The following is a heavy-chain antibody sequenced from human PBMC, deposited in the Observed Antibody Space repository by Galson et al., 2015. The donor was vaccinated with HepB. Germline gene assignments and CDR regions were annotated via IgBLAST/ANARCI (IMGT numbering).Heavy chain of an antibody. D-gene: IGHD3-10*01. J-gene: IGHJ5*02. CDR1: GFTFRTAW. CDR2: IKGLNDGGST. Sequence: SLRLSCAASGFTFRTAWMSWVRQAPGKGLEWIGRIKGLNDGGSTDYIAPVKGRFTISRDDSKNTVYLQMNSLETEDTGVYFCATYAARSSVPWGQGTLVTVSS. V-gene: IGHV3-15*01. CDR3: ATYAARSSVP.